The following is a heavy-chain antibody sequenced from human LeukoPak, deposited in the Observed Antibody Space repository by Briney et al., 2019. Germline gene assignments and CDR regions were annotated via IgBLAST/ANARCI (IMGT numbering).Heavy chain of an antibody. CDR2: ISYDGSNK. CDR1: GFTFSSYG. D-gene: IGHD1-7*01. CDR3: AKARLGAWNYGAFDI. V-gene: IGHV3-30*18. Sequence: GGSLSLSCAASGFTFSSYGMHWVRQAPGKGLEWVAVISYDGSNKYYADSPKGRFTISRDNSKNTLYLQMNSLRTEDTAVYYCAKARLGAWNYGAFDIWGQGTMVTVSS. J-gene: IGHJ3*02.